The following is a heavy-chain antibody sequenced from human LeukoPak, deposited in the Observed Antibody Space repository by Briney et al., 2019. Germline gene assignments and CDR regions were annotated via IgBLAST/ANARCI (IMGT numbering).Heavy chain of an antibody. D-gene: IGHD1-26*01. Sequence: GGSLRLSCAASGFTFSSYAMSWVRQAPGKGLEWVSTISGSGGSTFYADSVKGRFTISRDNSRNTLYLQMNSLRGDDTAVYYCAKDVGKWESLHFFDYWGQGTLVTVSS. CDR2: ISGSGGST. CDR3: AKDVGKWESLHFFDY. CDR1: GFTFSSYA. J-gene: IGHJ4*02. V-gene: IGHV3-23*01.